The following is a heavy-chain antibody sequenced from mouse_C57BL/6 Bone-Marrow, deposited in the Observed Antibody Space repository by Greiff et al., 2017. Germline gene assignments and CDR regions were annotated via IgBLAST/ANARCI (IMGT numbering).Heavy chain of an antibody. CDR2: IYPRSGNT. J-gene: IGHJ2*01. V-gene: IGHV1-81*01. D-gene: IGHD4-1*01. Sequence: QVHVKQSGAELARPGASVKLSCKASGYTFTSYGISWVKQRTGQGLEWIGEIYPRSGNTYYNEKFKGKATLTADKSSSTAYMELRSLTSEDSAVYFCARPWEGLDDWGQGTTLTVSS. CDR3: ARPWEGLDD. CDR1: GYTFTSYG.